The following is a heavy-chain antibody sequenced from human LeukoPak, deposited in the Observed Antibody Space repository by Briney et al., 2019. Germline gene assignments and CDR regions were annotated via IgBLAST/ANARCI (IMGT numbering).Heavy chain of an antibody. V-gene: IGHV1-2*02. CDR3: ARYFYDSSGSSSDAFDI. J-gene: IGHJ3*02. Sequence: ASVKVSFKASGYTFTSYAVSWVRQAPGQGLEWMGWINPNSGGTNYAQRFQGRVTMTRDTSMSTAYMELSRLRSDDSAVYYCARYFYDSSGSSSDAFDIWGQGTMVTVSS. CDR1: GYTFTSYA. CDR2: INPNSGGT. D-gene: IGHD3-22*01.